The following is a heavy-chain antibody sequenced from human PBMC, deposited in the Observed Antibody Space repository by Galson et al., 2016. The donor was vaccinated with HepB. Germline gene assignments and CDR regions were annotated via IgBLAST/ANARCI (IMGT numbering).Heavy chain of an antibody. Sequence: SETLSLTCNVSGGSTTTTNYYWGWIRQPPGKGLEWIGSIYHSGSTYYNPSLKSRVTLSVDTSKNQFSLRLTSVTAADTAVYYCTRTCYDFLSGYLPPSSYYYYYTLDVWGQGTTVTVSS. J-gene: IGHJ6*02. V-gene: IGHV4-39*01. CDR3: TRTCYDFLSGYLPPSSYYYYYTLDV. CDR2: IYHSGST. CDR1: GGSTTTTNYY. D-gene: IGHD3-3*01.